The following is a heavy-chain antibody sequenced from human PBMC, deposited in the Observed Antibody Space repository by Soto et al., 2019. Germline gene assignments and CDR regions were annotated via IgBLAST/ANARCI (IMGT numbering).Heavy chain of an antibody. V-gene: IGHV3-73*01. Sequence: EVQLVESGGGLVQPGGSLKLSCAASGFTFSGSAMHWVRQASGKGLEWVGRIKSKANSYATAYAASVKGRFTISRDDSKNTAYLQMNRLKTEDTAVYYCTRLSELYGSGRMYSFDYWGHGTLVTVSS. CDR1: GFTFSGSA. CDR3: TRLSELYGSGRMYSFDY. D-gene: IGHD3-10*01. J-gene: IGHJ4*01. CDR2: IKSKANSYAT.